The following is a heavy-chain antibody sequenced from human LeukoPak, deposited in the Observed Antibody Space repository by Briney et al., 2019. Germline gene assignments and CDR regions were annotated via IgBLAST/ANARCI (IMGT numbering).Heavy chain of an antibody. CDR2: IRGSGGTT. CDR1: GFTFSSYA. CDR3: AKPREYSSTWFGVDH. J-gene: IGHJ4*02. Sequence: SGGSLRLSCAASGFTFSSYAMSWVRQAPGKGLEWVSLIRGSGGTTYYAASVKGRFTISRDNSKNTLFLQMYSLRAEDTAAYYCAKPREYSSTWFGVDHWGQGSLVTVSS. D-gene: IGHD6-13*01. V-gene: IGHV3-23*01.